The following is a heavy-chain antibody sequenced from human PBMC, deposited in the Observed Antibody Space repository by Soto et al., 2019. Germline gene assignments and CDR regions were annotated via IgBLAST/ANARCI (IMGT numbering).Heavy chain of an antibody. CDR3: ARSPRVSTPTPISDAFDI. CDR2: INHSGST. Sequence: SETLSLTCAVYGGSFSGYYWSWIRQPPGKRLEWIGEINHSGSTNYNASLKSRVTISVDTSKNQLSLKLSFVTAADTAVYYCARSPRVSTPTPISDAFDIWGQGTMVTVSS. V-gene: IGHV4-34*01. D-gene: IGHD3-16*02. J-gene: IGHJ3*02. CDR1: GGSFSGYY.